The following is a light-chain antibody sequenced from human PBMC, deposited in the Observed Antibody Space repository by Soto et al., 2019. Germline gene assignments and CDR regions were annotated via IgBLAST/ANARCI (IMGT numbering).Light chain of an antibody. V-gene: IGLV2-11*01. CDR1: SSDVGGYNY. CDR2: DVS. CDR3: CSYAGSRSWV. Sequence: QSALTQPRSVSGSPGQSVTISCTGTSSDVGGYNYVSWYQQHPGKAPKLMIYDVSKRPSGVPDRLSGSKSGNTASLTISGLQAEDEADYYCCSYAGSRSWVFGGGTKLTVL. J-gene: IGLJ3*02.